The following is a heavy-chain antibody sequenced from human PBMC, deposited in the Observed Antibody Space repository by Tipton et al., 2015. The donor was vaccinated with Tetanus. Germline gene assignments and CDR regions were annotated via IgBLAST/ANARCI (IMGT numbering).Heavy chain of an antibody. CDR2: ISSSGNTI. V-gene: IGHV3-11*01. CDR3: ARGLYSRGESPRDYYYYGMDV. Sequence: FLRLSCAASGFTFSVYYMSWIRQAPGKGLEWVSYISSSGNTIYYADSVKGRFTISRDNAKNSLYLQMNSLRAEDTAVYYCARGLYSRGESPRDYYYYGMDVWGQGTTVTVSS. D-gene: IGHD2-8*01. CDR1: GFTFSVYY. J-gene: IGHJ6*02.